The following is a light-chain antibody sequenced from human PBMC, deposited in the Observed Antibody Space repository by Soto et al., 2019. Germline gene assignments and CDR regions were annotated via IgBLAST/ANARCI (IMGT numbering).Light chain of an antibody. CDR2: SNN. CDR3: AAWDDSLNGHAV. Sequence: QSVPTQPPSASGTPGQRVTISCSGSSSNIGSNTVNWYQQLPGTAPKLLIYSNNQRPSGVPDRFSGSKSGTSASLAISGLQSEDEADYYCAAWDDSLNGHAVFGGGTQLTVL. J-gene: IGLJ7*01. CDR1: SSNIGSNT. V-gene: IGLV1-44*01.